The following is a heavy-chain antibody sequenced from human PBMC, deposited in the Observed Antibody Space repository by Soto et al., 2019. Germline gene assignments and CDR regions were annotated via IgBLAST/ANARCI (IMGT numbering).Heavy chain of an antibody. V-gene: IGHV3-30-3*01. D-gene: IGHD3-3*01. CDR2: ISYDGSNK. CDR1: GFTFRNSA. J-gene: IGHJ4*02. CDR3: ARHKRDLRFLEWSYYFDY. Sequence: GGSLGLSCAASGFTFRNSAMHWVRQAPGKGLEWVAVISYDGSNKYYADSVKGRFTISRDNSKNTLYLQMNSLRAEDTAVYYCARHKRDLRFLEWSYYFDYWGQGTLVTVSS.